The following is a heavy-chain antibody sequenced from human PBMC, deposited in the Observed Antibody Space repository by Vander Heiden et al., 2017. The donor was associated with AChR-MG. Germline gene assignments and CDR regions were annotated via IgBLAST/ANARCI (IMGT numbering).Heavy chain of an antibody. CDR1: GYTFTSYY. V-gene: IGHV1-46*01. J-gene: IGHJ6*02. CDR2: INPSGGST. D-gene: IGHD3-10*01. CDR3: ARTMVRGVISRYYYGMDV. Sequence: QLQLVQSGAEVKQPGASVKVSCQASGYTFTSYYKHWVLQAPGQGLEWMGIINPSGGSTSYAQKFQGRVTMTRDTSTSTVYMELSSLRSEDTAVYYCARTMVRGVISRYYYGMDVWGQGTTVTVSS.